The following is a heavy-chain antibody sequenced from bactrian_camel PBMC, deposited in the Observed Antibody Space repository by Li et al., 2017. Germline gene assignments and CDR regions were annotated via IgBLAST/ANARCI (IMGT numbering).Heavy chain of an antibody. CDR3: AADVGSGSYCWKYLTAPSGFAW. J-gene: IGHJ4*01. CDR2: ISSDGTT. D-gene: IGHD2*01. CDR1: GLAVSSRC. Sequence: HVQLVESGGGSVQTGGSLRLSCAASGLAVSSRCMAWFRQAPGKEREFVSAISSDGTTSYADSVKGRFTISQDNAENTLYLEMNSLKPEDTGMYYCAADVGSGSYCWKYLTAPSGFAWWGQGTQVTVS. V-gene: IGHV3S53*01.